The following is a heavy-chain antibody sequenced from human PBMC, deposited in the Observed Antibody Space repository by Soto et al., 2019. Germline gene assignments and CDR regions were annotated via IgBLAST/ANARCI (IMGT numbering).Heavy chain of an antibody. V-gene: IGHV3-66*01. Sequence: EVQLVESGGGLVQPGGSLRLLCAVSGFTVSSNYMSWVRQAPGKGLEWVSVIYSGGSTYYADSVKGRFTISRDNSKNTLYLEMNSLSAEDPAVYYCARDPYYWGQGTLVTVSS. CDR1: GFTVSSNY. CDR3: ARDPYY. J-gene: IGHJ4*02. CDR2: IYSGGST.